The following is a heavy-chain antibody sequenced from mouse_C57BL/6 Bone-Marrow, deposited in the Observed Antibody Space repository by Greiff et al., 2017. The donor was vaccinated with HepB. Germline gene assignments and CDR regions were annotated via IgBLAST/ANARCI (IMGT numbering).Heavy chain of an antibody. D-gene: IGHD1-1*01. CDR1: GYAFTNYL. CDR2: INPGSGGT. CDR3: ARWGYGSSLFDY. V-gene: IGHV1-54*01. J-gene: IGHJ2*01. Sequence: VQLQQSGAELVRPGTSVKVSCKASGYAFTNYLIEWVKQRPGQGLEWIGVINPGSGGTNYNEKFKGKATLTADKSSSTAYMQLSSLTSEDSAVYFCARWGYGSSLFDYWGQGTTLTVSS.